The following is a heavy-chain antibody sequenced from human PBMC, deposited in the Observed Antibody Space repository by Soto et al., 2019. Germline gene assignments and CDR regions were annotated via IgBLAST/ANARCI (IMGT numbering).Heavy chain of an antibody. J-gene: IGHJ5*02. CDR1: GFTFTSYW. Sequence: EVQLVEAGGGLVQPGGSLRLSCAASGFTFTSYWMHWVRQGPGKGLEWVSRINSDGSSTAYADSVKSRFTISRGNAKNTLYLQMNRLRDDDTAIYYCAKRELNSSGFRPWGQGTQVSVSS. D-gene: IGHD6-6*01. CDR3: AKRELNSSGFRP. CDR2: INSDGSST. V-gene: IGHV3-74*01.